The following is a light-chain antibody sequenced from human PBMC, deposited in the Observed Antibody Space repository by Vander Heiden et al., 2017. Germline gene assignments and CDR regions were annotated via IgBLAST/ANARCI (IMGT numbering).Light chain of an antibody. V-gene: IGLV1-40*01. CDR2: GST. J-gene: IGLJ2*01. CDR3: QSYDSSLSGVV. Sequence: QSVLTQPPSVSGAPGQRVTISCTGSSPNIGAGYDVHWYQQLPGTAPKLLIDGSTSRPSGVPDRFSGSKSGTLASLAITGLQAEDEADYYCQSYDSSLSGVVFGGGTRLTVL. CDR1: SPNIGAGYD.